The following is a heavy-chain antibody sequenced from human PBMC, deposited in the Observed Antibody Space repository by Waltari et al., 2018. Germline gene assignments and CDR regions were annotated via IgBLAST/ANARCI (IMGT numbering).Heavy chain of an antibody. CDR2: IYHSGST. Sequence: QLQLQEAGPGLVKPSETLSLTCAVSGYSISSGYFLGWTRPPPGKGPVWIGSIYHSGSTYYDPSLKSRVTISVDTSKNQFSLKLSSVTAADTAVYYCARVPYSSSWYGAFDIWGQGTMVTVSS. J-gene: IGHJ3*02. V-gene: IGHV4-38-2*01. CDR3: ARVPYSSSWYGAFDI. CDR1: GYSISSGYF. D-gene: IGHD6-13*01.